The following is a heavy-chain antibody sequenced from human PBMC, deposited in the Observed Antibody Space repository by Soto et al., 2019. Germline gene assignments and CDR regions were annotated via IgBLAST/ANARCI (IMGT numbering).Heavy chain of an antibody. J-gene: IGHJ4*02. CDR2: IFYSGST. D-gene: IGHD6-13*01. V-gene: IGHV4-31*03. Sequence: QVQLQESGPGLVKPSQTLSLICTVSGGSINSGGYYWNWIRQHPGKGMEWIGYIFYSGSTYYNPCLRSRVTIAADTSENQFSLNLSSVTAADTAVYFCARGYRQSGYSSSWVFDYWGKGTLVNVSS. CDR1: GGSINSGGYY. CDR3: ARGYRQSGYSSSWVFDY.